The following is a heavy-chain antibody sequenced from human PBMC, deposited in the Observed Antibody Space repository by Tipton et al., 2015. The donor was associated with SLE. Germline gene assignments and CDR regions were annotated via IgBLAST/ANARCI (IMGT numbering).Heavy chain of an antibody. CDR1: GDSISSGSYY. V-gene: IGHV4-61*09. D-gene: IGHD6-19*01. CDR3: ARDRKYSSGWYNDAFDI. Sequence: TLSLTCTVSGDSISSGSYYWSWIRQPAGEGLEWIGYIYTSGSTNYNPSLKSRVTISVDTSKNQFSLKLSSVTAADTAVYYCARDRKYSSGWYNDAFDIWGQGTMVTVSS. CDR2: IYTSGST. J-gene: IGHJ3*02.